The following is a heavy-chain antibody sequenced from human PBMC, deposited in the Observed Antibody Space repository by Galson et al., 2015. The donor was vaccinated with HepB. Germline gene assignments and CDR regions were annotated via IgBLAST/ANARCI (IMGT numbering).Heavy chain of an antibody. V-gene: IGHV3-11*05. Sequence: SLRLSCAASGFTFSDYYMSWIRQAPGKGLEWVSYISSSSSYTNYADSVKGRFTISRDNAKNSLYLQMNSLRAEDTAVYYCARVSGYYDSSGYYPFDLWGRGTLVTVSS. CDR3: ARVSGYYDSSGYYPFDL. CDR2: ISSSSSYT. J-gene: IGHJ2*01. D-gene: IGHD3-22*01. CDR1: GFTFSDYY.